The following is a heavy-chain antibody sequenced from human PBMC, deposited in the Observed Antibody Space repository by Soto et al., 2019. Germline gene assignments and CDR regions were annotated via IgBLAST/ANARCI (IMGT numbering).Heavy chain of an antibody. CDR1: DDSLTTGTYS. Sequence: SETLSLTCAVSDDSLTTGTYSWSWIRQPPGMGLEWVGYIYHSGDIYYNASLKSRLSISVDRSKNQFSLNLTSVTAADTAVYYCARGGGFWSGYADAFDVWGPGTLVS. D-gene: IGHD3-3*01. CDR3: ARGGGFWSGYADAFDV. CDR2: IYHSGDI. V-gene: IGHV4-30-2*01. J-gene: IGHJ3*01.